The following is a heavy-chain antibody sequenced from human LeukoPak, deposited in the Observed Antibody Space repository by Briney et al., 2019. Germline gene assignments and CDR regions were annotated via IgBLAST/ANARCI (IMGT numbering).Heavy chain of an antibody. CDR2: ISSGSSDK. V-gene: IGHV3-21*01. Sequence: GGSLRLSCAASGFTFSSHTMNWVRQAPGKGLEWVSSISSGSSDKKYADSVKGRFTISRDNAKNSLDLQMNSLRVEDTAIYYCARNQRTVIRYFDSWGQGTLVTVSS. CDR1: GFTFSSHT. CDR3: ARNQRTVIRYFDS. J-gene: IGHJ4*02. D-gene: IGHD2-21*01.